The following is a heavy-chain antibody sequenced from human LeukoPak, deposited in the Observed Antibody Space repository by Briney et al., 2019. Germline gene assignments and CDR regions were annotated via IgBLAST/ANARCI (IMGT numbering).Heavy chain of an antibody. CDR3: AIGATGDYYFDY. CDR2: IIPILGIA. V-gene: IGHV1-69*04. J-gene: IGHJ4*02. CDR1: GGTFSSYA. D-gene: IGHD1-26*01. Sequence: SVKVSCKASGGTFSSYAISWVRQAPGQGLEWMGRIIPILGIANYAQKLQGRVTMTTDTSTSTAYMELRSLRSDDTAVYYCAIGATGDYYFDYWGQGTLVTVSS.